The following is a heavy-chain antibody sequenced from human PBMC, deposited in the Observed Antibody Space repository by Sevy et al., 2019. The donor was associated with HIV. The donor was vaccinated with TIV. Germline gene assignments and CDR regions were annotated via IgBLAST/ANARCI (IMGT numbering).Heavy chain of an antibody. CDR2: INHNGNT. CDR3: ARGSLGDFHQGMDV. CDR1: ADSFSGYY. V-gene: IGHV4-34*01. D-gene: IGHD2-2*01. J-gene: IGHJ6*02. Sequence: SETLSLTCAVYADSFSGYYWNWIRQPPGKGLEWIGEINHNGNTNFNPSLKSRVTISVDTSKNQFSLKMNSLTAADTAVYYCARGSLGDFHQGMDVWGQWTTVTVSS.